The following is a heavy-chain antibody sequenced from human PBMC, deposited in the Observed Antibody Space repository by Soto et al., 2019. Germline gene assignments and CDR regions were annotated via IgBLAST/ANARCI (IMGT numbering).Heavy chain of an antibody. J-gene: IGHJ5*02. CDR1: GGSISSSSYY. D-gene: IGHD3-10*01. Sequence: QLQLQESGPGLVKPSETLSLTCSVSGGSISSSSYYWGWIRQPPGKGLVWIGSVYYSGSTDSDPSLNCTATISLDTSKNQFSLKLTSVTAADTALYYCARLTWASHNWFDPWGQGTLVTVSS. CDR2: VYYSGST. CDR3: ARLTWASHNWFDP. V-gene: IGHV4-39*01.